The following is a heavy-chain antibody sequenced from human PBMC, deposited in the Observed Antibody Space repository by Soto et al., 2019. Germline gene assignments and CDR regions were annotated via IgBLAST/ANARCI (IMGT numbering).Heavy chain of an antibody. CDR3: AKDGGYSSGWILNAFDI. CDR1: GFTFSSYG. CDR2: ISGSGGST. Sequence: GGSLRLSCAASGFTFSSYGMSWVRQAPGKGLEWVSAISGSGGSTYYADSVKGRFTISRDNSKNTLYLQMNSMRAEDTAVYYCAKDGGYSSGWILNAFDIWGQGTMVTVSS. D-gene: IGHD6-19*01. V-gene: IGHV3-23*01. J-gene: IGHJ3*02.